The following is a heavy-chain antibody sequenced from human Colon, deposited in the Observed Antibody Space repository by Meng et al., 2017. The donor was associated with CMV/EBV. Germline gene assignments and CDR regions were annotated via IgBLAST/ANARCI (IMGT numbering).Heavy chain of an antibody. J-gene: IGHJ4*02. D-gene: IGHD1-7*01. V-gene: IGHV1-2*02. CDR2: INPHSGDT. Sequence: ASVKVSCKASGYTFTSYGITWVRQAPGQGLEWMGWINPHSGDTSFAQKFQDRVTVTRDTSITTAYMDLSRLRYDDTAVYYCARNLGQNWNFEALDYWGQGTLVTVSS. CDR1: GYTFTSYG. CDR3: ARNLGQNWNFEALDY.